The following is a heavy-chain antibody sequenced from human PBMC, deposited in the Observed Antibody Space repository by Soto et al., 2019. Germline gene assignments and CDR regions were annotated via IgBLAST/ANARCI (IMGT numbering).Heavy chain of an antibody. J-gene: IGHJ4*02. Sequence: EVQLVESGGGVIRPGGSLRLSCAASGFTFDDYGMSWVRQAPGKGLEWVSGINWNGDSTGYADSVKGRFTISRDNAKNSRYLQMNSLRAEDTALYYVARGAIYCSGGSCYPVYWGQGTLVTVSS. V-gene: IGHV3-20*04. D-gene: IGHD2-15*01. CDR3: ARGAIYCSGGSCYPVY. CDR2: INWNGDST. CDR1: GFTFDDYG.